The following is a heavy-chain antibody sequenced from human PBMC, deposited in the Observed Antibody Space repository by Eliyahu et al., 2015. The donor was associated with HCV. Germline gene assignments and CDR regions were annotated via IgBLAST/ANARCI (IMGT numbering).Heavy chain of an antibody. J-gene: IGHJ4*02. CDR3: ARDTVGPDS. D-gene: IGHD1-26*01. CDR1: GFTFSSFW. Sequence: EVQLVESGGGLVQPGGSLSLSCAASGFTFSSFWMSWVRQAPGKGLEWVANIKQDGSDKYYVDSVKGRFTISRDNAKNSLYLQMNSLRVEDTALYYCARDTVGPDSWGQGTLVTVSS. CDR2: IKQDGSDK. V-gene: IGHV3-7*01.